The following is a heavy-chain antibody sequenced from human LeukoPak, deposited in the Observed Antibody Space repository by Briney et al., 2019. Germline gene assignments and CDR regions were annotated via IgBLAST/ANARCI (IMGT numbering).Heavy chain of an antibody. D-gene: IGHD6-19*01. CDR1: GGSIESYY. Sequence: SETLSLTCTVSGGSIESYYWSWIRQPAGKGLEWIGRIYGSGSTNYNPSLKSRVTMSVDTSKNQFSLKLTSMTAADTAVYYCARGPYSSGWSNYYYGMDVWGQGTTVTVSS. J-gene: IGHJ6*02. CDR3: ARGPYSSGWSNYYYGMDV. CDR2: IYGSGST. V-gene: IGHV4-4*07.